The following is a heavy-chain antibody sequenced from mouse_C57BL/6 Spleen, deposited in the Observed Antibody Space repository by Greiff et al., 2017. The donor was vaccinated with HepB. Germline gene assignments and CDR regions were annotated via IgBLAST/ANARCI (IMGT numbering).Heavy chain of an antibody. CDR2: IYPRSGNT. J-gene: IGHJ4*01. CDR1: GYTFTSYG. CDR3: ANYYGSGRYAMDY. Sequence: QVQLQQSGAELARPGASVKLSCKASGYTFTSYGISWVKQRTGQGLEWIGEIYPRSGNTYYNEKFKGKAKLTADKSSSTAYMELRSLTSEDSAVYFCANYYGSGRYAMDYWGQGTSVTVSS. V-gene: IGHV1-81*01. D-gene: IGHD1-1*01.